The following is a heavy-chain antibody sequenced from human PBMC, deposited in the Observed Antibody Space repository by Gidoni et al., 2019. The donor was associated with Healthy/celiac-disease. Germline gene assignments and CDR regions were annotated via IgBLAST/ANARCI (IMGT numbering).Heavy chain of an antibody. J-gene: IGHJ3*02. CDR1: GYSFTSYW. D-gene: IGHD3-22*01. Sequence: EVQLVQSGAEVKHPAESLKISCKGSGYSFTSYWLGWVRQMPGKGLEWMGIIYPGDSDTRYSPSFQGQVTISADKSISTAYLQWSSLKASDTAMYYCARQGSAHYDSSGYYWEVVAFDIWGQGTMVTVSS. V-gene: IGHV5-51*01. CDR2: IYPGDSDT. CDR3: ARQGSAHYDSSGYYWEVVAFDI.